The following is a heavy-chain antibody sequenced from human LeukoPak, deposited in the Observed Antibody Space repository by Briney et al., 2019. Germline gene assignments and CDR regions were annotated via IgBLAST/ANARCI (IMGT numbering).Heavy chain of an antibody. J-gene: IGHJ4*02. V-gene: IGHV1-69*06. Sequence: GASVKVSCKASGGTFSSYAISWVRQAPGQGLEWMGGIIPIFGTANYAQKFQGRVTITADKSTSTAYMELSSLRSEDTAVYYCAGGLSSSRWYYNWGQGTLVTVSS. CDR1: GGTFSSYA. CDR2: IIPIFGTA. CDR3: AGGLSSSRWYYN. D-gene: IGHD6-13*01.